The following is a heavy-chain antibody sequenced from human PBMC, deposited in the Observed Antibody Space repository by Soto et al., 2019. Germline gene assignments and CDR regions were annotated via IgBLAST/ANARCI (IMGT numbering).Heavy chain of an antibody. V-gene: IGHV3-33*01. CDR1: GFTFSSYG. D-gene: IGHD3-16*01. Sequence: QVQLVESGGGVVQPGRSLRLSCAASGFTFSSYGMHWVRQAPGKGLEWVADFWADGRSNYYADSVKGRFTISRDNSKNTVFLQMNSLRAEDTAVDYCARDLSFGSLDFDYWGRGTLVTVSS. CDR2: FWADGRSN. CDR3: ARDLSFGSLDFDY. J-gene: IGHJ4*02.